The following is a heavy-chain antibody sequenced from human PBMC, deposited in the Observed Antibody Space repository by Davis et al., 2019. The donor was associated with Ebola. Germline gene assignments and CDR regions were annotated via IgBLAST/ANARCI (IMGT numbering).Heavy chain of an antibody. D-gene: IGHD6-13*01. CDR3: ARDLSSSAGGP. J-gene: IGHJ5*02. Sequence: SETLSLTCAVYGGSFSGYYWSWIRQPPGKGLEWIGEINHSGSTNYNPSLKSRVTISVDKSKNQFSLKLSSVTAADTAVYYCARDLSSSAGGPWGQGTLVTVSS. CDR1: GGSFSGYY. CDR2: INHSGST. V-gene: IGHV4-34*01.